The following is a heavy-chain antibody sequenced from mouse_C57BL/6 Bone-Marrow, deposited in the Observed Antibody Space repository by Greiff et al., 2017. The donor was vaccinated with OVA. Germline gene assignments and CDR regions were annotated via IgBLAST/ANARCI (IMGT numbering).Heavy chain of an antibody. CDR2: IWSGGST. CDR3: ARSNYGSSYGGGYYAMDY. J-gene: IGHJ2*01. V-gene: IGHV2-2*01. D-gene: IGHD1-1*01. CDR1: GFSLTSYG. Sequence: VQLQQSGPGLVQPSQSLSITCTVSGFSLTSYGVHWVRQSPGKGLEWLGVIWSGGSTDYNAAFISRLSISKDNSKSQVFFKMNSLQADDTAIYYCARSNYGSSYGGGYYAMDYWGQGTTLTVSS.